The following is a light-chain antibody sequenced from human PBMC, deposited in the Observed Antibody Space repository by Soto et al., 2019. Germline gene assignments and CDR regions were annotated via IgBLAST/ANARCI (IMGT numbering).Light chain of an antibody. CDR1: QGITSW. J-gene: IGKJ4*01. CDR2: AAS. CDR3: QQAATFPLF. Sequence: DIQMTQSPSSVSAFVGDSVTITCRASQGITSWLAWYQQKPGKAPELLIYAASSLQSGVPSRFSGSGSGTDFPLPISSLRPEDSATYYCQQAATFPLFFGGGTKVEIK. V-gene: IGKV1-12*01.